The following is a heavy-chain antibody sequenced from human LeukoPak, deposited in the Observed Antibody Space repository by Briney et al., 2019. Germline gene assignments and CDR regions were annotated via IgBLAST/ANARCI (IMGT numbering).Heavy chain of an antibody. CDR1: GFTFSSYA. D-gene: IGHD4-17*01. V-gene: IGHV3-30-3*01. J-gene: IGHJ6*02. Sequence: PGGSLRLSCAASGFTFSSYAMHWVRQAPGKGLEWVAVISYDGSNKYYADSVKGRFTISRDNSKNTLYLQMGSLRAEDMAVYYCARGKLDYGDYYYYYGMDVWGQGTTVTVSS. CDR3: ARGKLDYGDYYYYYGMDV. CDR2: ISYDGSNK.